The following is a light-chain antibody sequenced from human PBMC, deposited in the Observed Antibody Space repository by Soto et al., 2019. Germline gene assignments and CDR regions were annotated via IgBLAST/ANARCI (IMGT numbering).Light chain of an antibody. CDR2: DAS. Sequence: DIQMTQSPSTLSSSLGDRVTITCRASQTGNAWLAWFQHKPGKAPKPLIYDASILESGVPARFSGSGSGTEFILTISSLQPDDVGTYYCQEYNTHSGTFGQGTKVEIK. J-gene: IGKJ1*01. V-gene: IGKV1-5*01. CDR1: QTGNAW. CDR3: QEYNTHSGT.